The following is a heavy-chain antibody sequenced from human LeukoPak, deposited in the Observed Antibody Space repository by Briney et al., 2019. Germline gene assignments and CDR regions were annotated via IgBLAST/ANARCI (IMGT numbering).Heavy chain of an antibody. V-gene: IGHV4-34*01. CDR1: GGSFSGYY. J-gene: IGHJ3*02. CDR2: IYYSGST. Sequence: SETLSLTCAVYGGSFSGYYWSWIRQPPGKGLEWIGSIYYSGSTYYNPSLKSRVTISVDTSKNQFSLKLSSVTAADTAVYYCARGIVVVVAATRGAFDIWGQGTMVTVSS. CDR3: ARGIVVVVAATRGAFDI. D-gene: IGHD2-15*01.